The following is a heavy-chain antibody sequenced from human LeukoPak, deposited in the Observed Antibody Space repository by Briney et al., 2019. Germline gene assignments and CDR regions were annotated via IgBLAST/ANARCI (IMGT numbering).Heavy chain of an antibody. Sequence: GTLRLSCAASGFTFSSYWMGWVRQAPGKGLEWVANIKQDGSEKYYVDSVKGRFTISRDNAKNSLYLQMNSLRAEDTAVYYCARNFGYSSGWYPPNYYMDVWGKGTTVTVSS. CDR1: GFTFSSYW. V-gene: IGHV3-7*01. CDR3: ARNFGYSSGWYPPNYYMDV. CDR2: IKQDGSEK. J-gene: IGHJ6*03. D-gene: IGHD6-19*01.